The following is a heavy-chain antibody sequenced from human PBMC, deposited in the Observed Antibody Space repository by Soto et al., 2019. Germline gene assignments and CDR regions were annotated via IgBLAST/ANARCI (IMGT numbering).Heavy chain of an antibody. CDR3: AKDRLLPITAIDMAFDC. CDR2: ITHSGGRT. V-gene: IGHV3-23*01. J-gene: IGHJ4*02. Sequence: GGSLRLSCAVSGFTFSSYAMSWVRQAPGKGLEWVSTITHSGGRTYYADSVKGRFTISRDNSKNTLYLQMNSLRAEDTAVYYCAKDRLLPITAIDMAFDCRGQGTLGTVSS. CDR1: GFTFSSYA. D-gene: IGHD2-21*02.